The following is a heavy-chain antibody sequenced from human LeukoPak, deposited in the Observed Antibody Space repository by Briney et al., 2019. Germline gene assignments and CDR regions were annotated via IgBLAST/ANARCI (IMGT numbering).Heavy chain of an antibody. D-gene: IGHD1-26*01. J-gene: IGHJ5*02. CDR1: GGTFSSYA. CDR3: ARAEPTFYSGSHNWFDP. Sequence: ASVKVSCKASGGTFSSYAISWVRQAPGQGLEWMGIINPSGGSTSYAQKFQGRVTMTRDTSTSTVYMELSSLRSEDTAVYYCARAEPTFYSGSHNWFDPWGQGTLVTVSS. CDR2: INPSGGST. V-gene: IGHV1-46*01.